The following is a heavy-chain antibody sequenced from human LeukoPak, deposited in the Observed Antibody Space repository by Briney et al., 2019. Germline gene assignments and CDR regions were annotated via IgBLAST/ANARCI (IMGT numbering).Heavy chain of an antibody. D-gene: IGHD2-2*01. CDR2: ISSSSSYI. CDR1: GFTFSSYS. V-gene: IGHV3-21*01. J-gene: IGHJ6*03. Sequence: PGGSLRLSCAASGFTFSSYSMNWVRQAPGKGLEWVSSISSSSSYIYYADSVKGRFTISRDNAKNSLYLQMNSLRAEDTAVYYCARDGWGSCVRSSTSCYPYYYYMDVWGKGTTVTVSS. CDR3: ARDGWGSCVRSSTSCYPYYYYMDV.